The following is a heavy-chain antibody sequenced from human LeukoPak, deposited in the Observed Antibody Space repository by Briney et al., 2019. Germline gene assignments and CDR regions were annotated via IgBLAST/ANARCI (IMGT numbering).Heavy chain of an antibody. V-gene: IGHV3-7*01. Sequence: GGSLRLSCAASGFTFSSYWMHWVRQTPEKGLEFVANIDQGGSVRNYMDSLKGRCTISRDNAKKSLYLEINSLRADDTAVYYCARDPESSSFDLWGRGALVTVSS. D-gene: IGHD6-13*01. CDR2: IDQGGSVR. CDR3: ARDPESSSFDL. J-gene: IGHJ4*02. CDR1: GFTFSSYW.